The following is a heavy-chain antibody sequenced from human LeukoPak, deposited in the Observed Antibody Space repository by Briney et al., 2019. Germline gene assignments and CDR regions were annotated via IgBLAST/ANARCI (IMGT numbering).Heavy chain of an antibody. V-gene: IGHV1-2*06. J-gene: IGHJ3*01. Sequence: ASVKVSCKASGYTFTGYYLHWIRQAPGQGLEWMGQTYLNSGVTKYAQKFQDRVTITRDMSINTAYMDLSRLTSDDTAVYYCGRDDPGPNTFDLWGQGTMVTVSS. CDR1: GYTFTGYY. CDR3: GRDDPGPNTFDL. CDR2: TYLNSGVT.